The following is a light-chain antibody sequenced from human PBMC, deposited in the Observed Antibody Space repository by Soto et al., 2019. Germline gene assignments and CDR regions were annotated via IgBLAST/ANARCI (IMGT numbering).Light chain of an antibody. Sequence: QSVLTQPPSVSAAPGQRVTISCSGSSSNIGGNSVSWYQQLPGTAPKLLIYDDDKRPSGMPDRFSGSKSGTSATLGITGFQTGDEADYYCGSWDSSLSADVFGTGTKVTVL. CDR1: SSNIGGNS. J-gene: IGLJ1*01. CDR3: GSWDSSLSADV. V-gene: IGLV1-51*01. CDR2: DDD.